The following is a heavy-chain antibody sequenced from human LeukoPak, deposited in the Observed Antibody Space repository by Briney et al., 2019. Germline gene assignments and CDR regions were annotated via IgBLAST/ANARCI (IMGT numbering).Heavy chain of an antibody. J-gene: IGHJ3*02. V-gene: IGHV1-2*06. CDR2: INPNSGGT. CDR1: GYTLTGYY. CDR3: ALSTSYGDYEGIPFDI. Sequence: ASVKVSCMASGYTLTGYYMHWVRQAPGQGLEWMGRINPNSGGTNYAQKFQGRVTMTRDTSISTAYMELSRLRSDDTAVYYCALSTSYGDYEGIPFDIWGQGTMVTVSS. D-gene: IGHD4-17*01.